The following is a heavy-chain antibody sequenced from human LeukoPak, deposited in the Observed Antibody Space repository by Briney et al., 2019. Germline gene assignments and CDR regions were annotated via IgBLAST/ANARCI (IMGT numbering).Heavy chain of an antibody. J-gene: IGHJ6*02. V-gene: IGHV5-51*01. D-gene: IGHD3-10*01. CDR3: ARAGTKYYYGSGCYFGMDV. CDR1: GYRFTSYC. Sequence: GGSLEISYKGSGYRFTSYCIGWVRQIPGESLESQGLIYPGDSDTRYSPSLQGQVTISSDKAISTAYLQWSSLKASDTAMYYCARAGTKYYYGSGCYFGMDVWGQGTTVTVSS. CDR2: IYPGDSDT.